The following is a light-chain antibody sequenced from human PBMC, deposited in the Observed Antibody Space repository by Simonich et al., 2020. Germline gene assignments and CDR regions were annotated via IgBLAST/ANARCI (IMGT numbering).Light chain of an antibody. J-gene: IGKJ2*01. CDR1: QSILHIAGKTY. V-gene: IGKV2D-29*02. CDR2: EVS. Sequence: DIVMTQTPLSLSVTPGQPASISCKSRQSILHIAGKTYLYWYLQKPGQSPQLLIYEVSNRFYGVPDRFSGSGSGTDFTLKISRVEAEDVGVYYCMQSIQLPHTFGQGTKLEIK. CDR3: MQSIQLPHT.